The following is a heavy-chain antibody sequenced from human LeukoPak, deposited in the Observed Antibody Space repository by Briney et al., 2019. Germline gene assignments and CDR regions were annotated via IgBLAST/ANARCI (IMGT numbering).Heavy chain of an antibody. V-gene: IGHV3-48*03. Sequence: GGSLRLSCAASGFTFSSYEMNWVRQAPGKGLEWVSYISSSGSTIYYADSVKGRFTIPRDNAKNSLYLQMNSLRAEDTAVYYCARGLADYYDSSGYFFFDYWGQGTLVTVSS. J-gene: IGHJ4*02. D-gene: IGHD3-22*01. CDR2: ISSSGSTI. CDR3: ARGLADYYDSSGYFFFDY. CDR1: GFTFSSYE.